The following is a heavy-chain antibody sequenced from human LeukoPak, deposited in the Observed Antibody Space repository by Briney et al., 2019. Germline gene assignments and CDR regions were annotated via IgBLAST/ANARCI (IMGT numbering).Heavy chain of an antibody. Sequence: SETLSLTCTVSGGSISSSSYYWSWIRQPAGKGLEWTGRIHASGDTNYNPSLKSRVTMSVDTSKNQFSLKLSSVTAADTAVYYCARGPRIAAGDTVDYWGQGTLVTVSS. V-gene: IGHV4-61*02. D-gene: IGHD6-13*01. CDR2: IHASGDT. CDR3: ARGPRIAAGDTVDY. CDR1: GGSISSSSYY. J-gene: IGHJ4*02.